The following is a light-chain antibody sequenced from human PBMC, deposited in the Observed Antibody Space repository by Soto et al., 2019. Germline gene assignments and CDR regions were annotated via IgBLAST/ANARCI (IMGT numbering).Light chain of an antibody. CDR2: EVS. J-gene: IGLJ2*01. CDR3: SSYTSSSTLVV. Sequence: QSALTQPASVSGSPGQSITISCTGTSIDVGGYNYVSWYQQHPGKAPKLMFYEVSKRPSGVSNRFSGSKSGNTASLTISGLQAEDEADYYCSSYTSSSTLVVFGGGTKLTVL. V-gene: IGLV2-14*01. CDR1: SIDVGGYNY.